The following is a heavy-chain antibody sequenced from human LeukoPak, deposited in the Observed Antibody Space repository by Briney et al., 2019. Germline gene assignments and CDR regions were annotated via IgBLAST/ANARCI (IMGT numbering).Heavy chain of an antibody. CDR1: GYSFNTYW. J-gene: IGHJ4*02. CDR3: ATPTLGTIGEYLFDY. CDR2: IYPDDSDA. Sequence: GESLKISCKGSGYSFNTYWIGWVRHLPGKGLEWMGIIYPDDSDARHSPSFQGQVIISVDKSISTAYLQWSTLKASDTAMYYCATPTLGTIGEYLFDYWGQGTLVTVSS. D-gene: IGHD1-7*01. V-gene: IGHV5-51*01.